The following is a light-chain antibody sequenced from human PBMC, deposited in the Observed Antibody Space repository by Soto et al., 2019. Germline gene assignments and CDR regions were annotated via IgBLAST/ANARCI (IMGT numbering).Light chain of an antibody. Sequence: QSVLTQPPSASGTPGQRVTIACSGSRSNIGRHSVSWYQQLPGTAPKLLIYDNNQRPSGVPDRFSGSRSGTSASLAISGLQSDDEADYYCAAWDDSLNGVLFGGGTK. V-gene: IGLV1-44*01. J-gene: IGLJ2*01. CDR1: RSNIGRHS. CDR3: AAWDDSLNGVL. CDR2: DNN.